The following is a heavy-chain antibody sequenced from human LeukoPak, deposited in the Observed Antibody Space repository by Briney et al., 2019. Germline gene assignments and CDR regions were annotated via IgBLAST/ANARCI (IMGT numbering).Heavy chain of an antibody. D-gene: IGHD3-10*01. CDR3: ARAMVRGVISLLTPNWFDP. CDR2: INPNSGGT. Sequence: AASVKVSYKASGYTFTGYYMHWVRQAPGQGLEWMGWINPNSGGTNYAQKFQGRVTMTRDTSISTAYMELSRLRSDDTAVYYCARAMVRGVISLLTPNWFDPWGQGTLVTVSS. V-gene: IGHV1-2*02. J-gene: IGHJ5*02. CDR1: GYTFTGYY.